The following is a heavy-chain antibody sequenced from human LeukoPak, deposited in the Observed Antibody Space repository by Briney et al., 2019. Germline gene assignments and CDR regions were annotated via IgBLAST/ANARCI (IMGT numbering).Heavy chain of an antibody. V-gene: IGHV1-2*02. J-gene: IGHJ6*02. CDR1: GYTLTGYY. Sequence: GASVKVSCKASGYTLTGYYMHWVRQAPGQGLEWMGWINPNSGGTNYAQKFQGRVTMTRDTSISTAYMELSRLRSDDTAVYYCARFGYYGSGSYYNPYYGMDVWGQGTTVTVSS. CDR2: INPNSGGT. CDR3: ARFGYYGSGSYYNPYYGMDV. D-gene: IGHD3-10*01.